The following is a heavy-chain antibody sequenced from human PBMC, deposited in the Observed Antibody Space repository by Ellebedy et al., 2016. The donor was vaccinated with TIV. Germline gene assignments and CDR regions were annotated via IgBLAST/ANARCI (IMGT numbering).Heavy chain of an antibody. J-gene: IGHJ4*02. Sequence: GGSLRLXXAASGFPFSSYWMSWVRQAPGRGLEWVANIKHDVTEKSYMDSVKGRFTISRDNAKNSLYLQMNSLRAEDTAVYYCARDPGELLPGLADYWGQGTLVTVSS. CDR1: GFPFSSYW. CDR2: IKHDVTEK. V-gene: IGHV3-7*01. CDR3: ARDPGELLPGLADY. D-gene: IGHD1-26*01.